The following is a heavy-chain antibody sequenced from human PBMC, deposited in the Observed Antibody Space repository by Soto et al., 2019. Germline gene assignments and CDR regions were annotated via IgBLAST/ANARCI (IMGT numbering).Heavy chain of an antibody. D-gene: IGHD6-19*01. J-gene: IGHJ4*01. CDR3: SGDSSGWHLDY. CDR1: GFTFSSYG. Sequence: QVQLVESGGGVVQPGRSLRLSCAASGFTFSSYGMHWVRQAPGKGLEWVAVISYDGSNKYYADSVKGRFTISRDNSKNTLYLQMNSLRAEDTAVYYCSGDSSGWHLDYWGHGTLVTVSS. CDR2: ISYDGSNK. V-gene: IGHV3-30*03.